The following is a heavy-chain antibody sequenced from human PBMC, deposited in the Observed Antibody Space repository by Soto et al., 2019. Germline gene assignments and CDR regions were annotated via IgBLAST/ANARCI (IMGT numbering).Heavy chain of an antibody. CDR3: ARGIEALSGGMDV. D-gene: IGHD2-21*01. Sequence: GGSLRLSCAASGFTFSSYGMHWVRQAPGKGLEWVAVIWYDGSNKYYADSVKGRFTISRDNSKNTLYLQMNSLRAEDTAVYYCARGIEALSGGMDVWGQGTTVTVSS. J-gene: IGHJ6*02. V-gene: IGHV3-33*01. CDR1: GFTFSSYG. CDR2: IWYDGSNK.